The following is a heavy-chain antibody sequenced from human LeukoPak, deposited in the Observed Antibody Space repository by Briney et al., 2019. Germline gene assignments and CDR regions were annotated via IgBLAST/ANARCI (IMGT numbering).Heavy chain of an antibody. CDR1: GFTFSSYG. D-gene: IGHD3-10*01. J-gene: IGHJ4*02. V-gene: IGHV3-30*02. Sequence: GGALTLSCAACGFTFSSYGMHWVRQAPAKGRKGLAFIRYDGSNKFYADSVKGRFTISRDNSQNTLYLQMNSLRAEDTAVFYCAKGDIYYGSGSYPDYWGQGTLVTVSS. CDR2: IRYDGSNK. CDR3: AKGDIYYGSGSYPDY.